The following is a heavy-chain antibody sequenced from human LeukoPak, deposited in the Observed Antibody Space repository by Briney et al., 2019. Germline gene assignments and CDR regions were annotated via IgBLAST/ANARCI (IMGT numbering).Heavy chain of an antibody. CDR3: ARHLYGLQLRPFDY. V-gene: IGHV4-59*01. Sequence: SETLSLTCTVSGGSISSYYWSWIRQPPGKGLEWIGYIYYSGSTNYNPSLKSRVTISVDTSKNQFSLKLSSVTAADTAVYCCARHLYGLQLRPFDYWGQGTLVTVSS. D-gene: IGHD5-24*01. CDR1: GGSISSYY. CDR2: IYYSGST. J-gene: IGHJ4*02.